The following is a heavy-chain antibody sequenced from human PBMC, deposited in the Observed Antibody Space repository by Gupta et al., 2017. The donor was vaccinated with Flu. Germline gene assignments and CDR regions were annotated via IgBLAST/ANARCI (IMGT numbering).Heavy chain of an antibody. V-gene: IGHV3-23*01. Sequence: EVQLLESGGGLVQPGGSLRLSCAASGFTFSSSDMIWVRPSPGTGLEWVSAISGSGDNTYYADSVKGRFNISRDNSKNTLYLQMNSLRAEDTAVYYCAKSPDYGAYGVDYMDVWGRGTTVTVSS. CDR2: ISGSGDNT. J-gene: IGHJ6*03. CDR3: AKSPDYGAYGVDYMDV. D-gene: IGHD4-17*01. CDR1: GFTFSSSD.